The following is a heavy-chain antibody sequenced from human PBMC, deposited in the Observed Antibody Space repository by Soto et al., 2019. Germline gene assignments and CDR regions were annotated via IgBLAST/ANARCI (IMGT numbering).Heavy chain of an antibody. CDR2: ISGSGDFT. J-gene: IGHJ4*02. CDR1: GFTFSSYA. V-gene: IGHV3-23*01. D-gene: IGHD3-9*01. Sequence: EVQLLESGGGLVQPGGSLRLSCAASGFTFSSYAMSWVRQAPGKGLEWVSGISGSGDFTFYADSVKGRFTISRDNYKNTLYLQMNSLRAEDTAVYYFAKTQNDILDYWGQGTRVTVSS. CDR3: AKTQNDILDY.